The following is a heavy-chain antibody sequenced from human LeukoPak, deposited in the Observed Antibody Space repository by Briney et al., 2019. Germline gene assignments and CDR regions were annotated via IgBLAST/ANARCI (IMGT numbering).Heavy chain of an antibody. CDR3: ARGQEYYDILTGFGY. CDR1: GFTFRNYA. J-gene: IGHJ4*02. Sequence: GGSLGLSCAASGFTFRNYAIHWVRQAPGKGLEWVAVISYDGSNKYYADSVKGRFTISRDNSKNTLYLQMNSLRAEDTAVYYCARGQEYYDILTGFGYWGQGTLVTVSS. D-gene: IGHD3-9*01. CDR2: ISYDGSNK. V-gene: IGHV3-30-3*01.